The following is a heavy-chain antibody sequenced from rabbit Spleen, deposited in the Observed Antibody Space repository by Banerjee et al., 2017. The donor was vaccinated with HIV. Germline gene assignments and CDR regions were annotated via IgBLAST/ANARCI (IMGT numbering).Heavy chain of an antibody. CDR2: VNIVTGKS. CDR3: AREVEIYTGYVGYGVPNYGMDL. D-gene: IGHD7-1*01. CDR1: GVSFSDKDV. Sequence: EQLEESGGGLVKPEGSLTLTCKASGVSFSDKDVMCWVRQTPGKGLEWIACVNIVTGKSVYASWAKGRFIMSRTSSTTVTLQMTSLTDADTATYFCAREVEIYTGYVGYGVPNYGMDLWGQGTLVTVS. V-gene: IGHV1S45*01. J-gene: IGHJ6*01.